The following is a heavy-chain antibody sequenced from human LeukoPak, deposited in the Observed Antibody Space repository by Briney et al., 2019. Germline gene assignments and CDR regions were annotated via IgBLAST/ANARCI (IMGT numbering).Heavy chain of an antibody. CDR3: ARVIRLLLWFGELTGRAFDI. V-gene: IGHV4-39*07. CDR1: GGSISSSSYY. Sequence: TPSETLSLTCTVSGGSISSSSYYWGWIRQPPGKGLEWIGSIYYSGSTYYNPSLKSRVTISVDTSKNQFSLKLSSVTAADTAVYYCARVIRLLLWFGELTGRAFDIWGQGTMVTVSS. J-gene: IGHJ3*02. CDR2: IYYSGST. D-gene: IGHD3-10*01.